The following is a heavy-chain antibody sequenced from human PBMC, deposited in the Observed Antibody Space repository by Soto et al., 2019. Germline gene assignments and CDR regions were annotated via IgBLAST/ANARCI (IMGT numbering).Heavy chain of an antibody. V-gene: IGHV4-30-4*01. J-gene: IGHJ2*01. D-gene: IGHD4-17*01. CDR2: ISDSGDT. CDR1: GASLGSDDFY. Sequence: QVQLRESGPGPVKPSETLSLTCTVSGASLGSDDFYWSWIRQPPGKGLEWIGCISDSGDTYYNPSLKSRLSISLDPSKIHLSLKLTSVTAADTAVYYCARDYGGNSPYYFGVWGRGTLVTVSS. CDR3: ARDYGGNSPYYFGV.